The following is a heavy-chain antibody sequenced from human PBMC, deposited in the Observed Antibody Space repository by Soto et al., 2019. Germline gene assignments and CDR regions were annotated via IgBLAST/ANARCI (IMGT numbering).Heavy chain of an antibody. D-gene: IGHD3-22*01. CDR1: GGSFSGYY. CDR3: ARSPYYYDSSGYYGLDY. V-gene: IGHV4-34*01. J-gene: IGHJ4*02. Sequence: PSETLSLTCAVYGGSFSGYYWSWIRQPPGKGLEWIGEINHSGSTNYNPSLKSRVTISVDTPKNQFSLKPSSVTAADTAVYYCARSPYYYDSSGYYGLDYWGQGTLVTVSS. CDR2: INHSGST.